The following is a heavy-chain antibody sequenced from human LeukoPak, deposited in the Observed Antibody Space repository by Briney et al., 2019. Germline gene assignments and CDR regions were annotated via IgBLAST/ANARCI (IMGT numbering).Heavy chain of an antibody. V-gene: IGHV4-59*08. CDR2: IYYSGST. CDR1: GGSISSYY. J-gene: IGHJ4*02. Sequence: SETLSLTCTVSGGSISSYYWSWIRQPPGKGLEWIGYIYYSGSTNYNPSLKSRVTISVDTSKNQFSLKLSSVTAADTAVYYCARQRRDGQDYWGQGTLVTVSS. CDR3: ARQRRDGQDY.